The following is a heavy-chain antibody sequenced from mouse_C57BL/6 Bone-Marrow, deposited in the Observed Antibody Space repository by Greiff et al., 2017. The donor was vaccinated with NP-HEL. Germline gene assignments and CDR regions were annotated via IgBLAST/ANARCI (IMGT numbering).Heavy chain of an antibody. V-gene: IGHV1-19*01. D-gene: IGHD1-1*01. CDR1: GYTFTDYY. Sequence: EVQVVESGPVLVKPGASVKMSCKASGYTFTDYYMNWVKQSHGKSLEWIGVINPYNGGTSYNQKFKGKATLTVDKSSSTAYMELNSLTSEDSAVYYCARGHYYGSSSAWFAYWGQGTLVTVSA. CDR2: INPYNGGT. J-gene: IGHJ3*01. CDR3: ARGHYYGSSSAWFAY.